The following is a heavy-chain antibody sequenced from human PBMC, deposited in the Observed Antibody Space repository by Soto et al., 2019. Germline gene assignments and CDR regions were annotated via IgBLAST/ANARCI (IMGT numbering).Heavy chain of an antibody. CDR3: AKGPHSASGYYYMDV. Sequence: ASVKVSCKASGYTFTSYAMHWVRQAPGQRLEWMGWINAGNGNTKYSQKFQGRVTITRDTSASTAYMELSSLTAGDTAVYYCAKGPHSASGYYYMDVWGKGTTVTVSS. CDR1: GYTFTSYA. J-gene: IGHJ6*03. V-gene: IGHV1-3*01. D-gene: IGHD3-10*01. CDR2: INAGNGNT.